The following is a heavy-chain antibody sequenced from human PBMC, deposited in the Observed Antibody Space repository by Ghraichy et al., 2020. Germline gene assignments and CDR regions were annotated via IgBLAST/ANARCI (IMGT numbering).Heavy chain of an antibody. V-gene: IGHV3-21*01. D-gene: IGHD3-10*01. Sequence: GGSLRLSCAASGFTFSSYSMNWVRQAPGKGLEWVSSISSSSSYIYYADSVKGRFTISRDNAKNSLYLQMDSLRAEDTAVYYCARGFSGSPHKYYYYMDVWGKGTTVTVSS. CDR1: GFTFSSYS. CDR3: ARGFSGSPHKYYYYMDV. J-gene: IGHJ6*03. CDR2: ISSSSSYI.